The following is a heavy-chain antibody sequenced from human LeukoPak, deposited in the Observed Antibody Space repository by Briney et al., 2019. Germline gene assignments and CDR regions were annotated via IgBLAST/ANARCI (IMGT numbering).Heavy chain of an antibody. D-gene: IGHD6-13*01. J-gene: IGHJ6*03. CDR2: IYYSGST. Sequence: PSETLSLTCTVSGGSISSSSYYWGWIRQPPGKGLEWIGSIYYSGSTYYNPSLKSRVTISVDTSKNQFSLKLSSVTAADTAVYYCARYVYSSSWYEKINYYYYCMDVWGKGTTVTISS. CDR3: ARYVYSSSWYEKINYYYYCMDV. V-gene: IGHV4-39*07. CDR1: GGSISSSSYY.